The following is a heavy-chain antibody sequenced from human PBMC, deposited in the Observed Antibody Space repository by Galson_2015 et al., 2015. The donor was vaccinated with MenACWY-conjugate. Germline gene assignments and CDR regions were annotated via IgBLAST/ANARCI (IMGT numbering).Heavy chain of an antibody. V-gene: IGHV3-72*01. CDR1: GFTFADHF. D-gene: IGHD1-1*01. CDR3: VRVQCRGRSCYVFDY. CDR2: SKNKAFNYAT. Sequence: SLRLSCAASGFTFADHFFDWVRQAPGKGLEWVGRSKNKAFNYATEYASSVKDRFSISRDDSKTSVYLQMNNLKGDDTAVYYCVRVQCRGRSCYVFDYWGQGTLVPVSS. J-gene: IGHJ4*02.